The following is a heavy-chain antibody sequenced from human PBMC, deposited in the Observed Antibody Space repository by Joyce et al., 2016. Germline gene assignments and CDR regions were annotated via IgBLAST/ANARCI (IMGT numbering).Heavy chain of an antibody. Sequence: QLHLQESGPGLVKPSETLSLTCTVSGGSMSSISFYGGWIRQPLGEGLEWIGSISYSGKTYYNPSFKSRVTTSIDTSKNQFSLDLTSVTAADTAVYYCARLYSGNSVDYWGQGTLVTVSS. CDR2: ISYSGKT. V-gene: IGHV4-39*01. CDR3: ARLYSGNSVDY. J-gene: IGHJ4*02. CDR1: GGSMSSISFY. D-gene: IGHD4-23*01.